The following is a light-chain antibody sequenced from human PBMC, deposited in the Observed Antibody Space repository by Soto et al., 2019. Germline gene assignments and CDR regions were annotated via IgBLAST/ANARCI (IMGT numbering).Light chain of an antibody. V-gene: IGKV3-20*01. CDR1: QSVSSTY. CDR3: QQYERSPTT. CDR2: GAS. J-gene: IGKJ4*01. Sequence: EIVLTQSPGTLSLSPGERATLSCRASQSVSSTYLAWYQQKPGQAPSLLIYGASRRATGIPDRFSGSGSGTDFTLTISRLEPEDFAVYYCQQYERSPTTVGGGTKVEIK.